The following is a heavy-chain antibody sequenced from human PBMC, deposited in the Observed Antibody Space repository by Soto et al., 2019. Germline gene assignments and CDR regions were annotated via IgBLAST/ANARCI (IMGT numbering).Heavy chain of an antibody. J-gene: IGHJ6*02. D-gene: IGHD3-3*01. CDR2: ISAYSGDT. CDR1: GYTFSNYA. V-gene: IGHV1-18*01. CDR3: ARDGRAFSIFGETMDV. Sequence: ASVKVSCKTSGYTFSNYAINWVRQAPGQGLQWMGWISAYSGDTKYAQRFQDRLTVTTDPSTTTAYMELRSLRSDDTAVYYCARDGRAFSIFGETMDVWGQGTTVTVSS.